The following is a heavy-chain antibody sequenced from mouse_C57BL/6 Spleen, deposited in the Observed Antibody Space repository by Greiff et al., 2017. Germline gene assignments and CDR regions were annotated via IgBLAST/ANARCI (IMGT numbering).Heavy chain of an antibody. CDR3: ARPYYYGSGYFDY. V-gene: IGHV5-17*01. J-gene: IGHJ2*01. CDR2: ISSGSSTI. D-gene: IGHD1-1*01. Sequence: DVKLVESGGGLVKPGGSLKLSCAAPGFTFSDYGMHWVRQAPVKGLEWVAYISSGSSTIYYADTVKGRFTISRDNAKNTLFLQMTSLRSEDTAVYYCARPYYYGSGYFDYWGQGTTLTVSS. CDR1: GFTFSDYG.